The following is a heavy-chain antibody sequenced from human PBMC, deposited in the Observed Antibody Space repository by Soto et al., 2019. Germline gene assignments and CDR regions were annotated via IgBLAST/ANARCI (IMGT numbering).Heavy chain of an antibody. D-gene: IGHD6-13*01. Sequence: GESLKISCKGSGYSFTSYWISWVRQMPGKGLEWMGRIDPSDSYTNYSPSFQGHVTISADKSISTAYLQWSSLKASDTAMYYCAISGYSSFPAPCFDYWGQGTLVTVSS. V-gene: IGHV5-10-1*01. CDR1: GYSFTSYW. CDR3: AISGYSSFPAPCFDY. CDR2: IDPSDSYT. J-gene: IGHJ4*02.